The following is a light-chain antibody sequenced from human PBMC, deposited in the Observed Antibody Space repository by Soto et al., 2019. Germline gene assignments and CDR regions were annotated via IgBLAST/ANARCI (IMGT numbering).Light chain of an antibody. CDR2: DVS. V-gene: IGKV1-5*01. J-gene: IGKJ1*01. Sequence: MTQAPSTLSASVGDRVTITCRASQSINAWLAWYQQKPGKAPKLLIYDVSTLDSGVPSRFSGSASGTEFTLTISYLESDDFATYYCQQYHRYSTFGQGTKVDIK. CDR1: QSINAW. CDR3: QQYHRYST.